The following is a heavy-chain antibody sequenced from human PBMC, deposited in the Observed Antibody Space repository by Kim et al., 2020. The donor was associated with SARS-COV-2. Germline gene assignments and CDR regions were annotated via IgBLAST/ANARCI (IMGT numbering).Heavy chain of an antibody. V-gene: IGHV4-59*09. D-gene: IGHD6-19*01. Sequence: NSTPSPNSRVTISVDTSKNQFPLKLSSVTAADTAVYYCARGEYSSGWYYYWGQGTLVTVSS. CDR3: ARGEYSSGWYYY. J-gene: IGHJ4*02.